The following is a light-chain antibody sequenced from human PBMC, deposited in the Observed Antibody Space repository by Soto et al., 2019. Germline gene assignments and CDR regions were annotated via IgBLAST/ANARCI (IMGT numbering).Light chain of an antibody. CDR3: QQANSFPLT. V-gene: IGKV1-12*01. CDR2: AAS. Sequence: DIKMTQSPSSVSASVGDRVTITCRASHVISICLSFYQQKPWKAPNMLIYAASSFLSGVLPRFIGSGSGTDFTLTIISLQPEDFATYYCQQANSFPLTFGGGTKVDIK. J-gene: IGKJ4*01. CDR1: HVISIC.